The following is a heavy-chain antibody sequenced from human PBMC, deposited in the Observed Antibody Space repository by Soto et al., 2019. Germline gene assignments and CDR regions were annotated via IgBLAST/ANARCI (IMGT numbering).Heavy chain of an antibody. Sequence: GASVKVSCKASGYIFINYGLSWVRQAPGQGLEWIGWIGAYNGNRKFAQKFQGRVTMTTDTSTNTAYMELRSLRSDDTALYYCAKRDHYDGSGNYPGDYWG. CDR1: GYIFINYG. CDR3: AKRDHYDGSGNYPGDY. CDR2: IGAYNGNR. J-gene: IGHJ4*01. V-gene: IGHV1-18*01. D-gene: IGHD3-22*01.